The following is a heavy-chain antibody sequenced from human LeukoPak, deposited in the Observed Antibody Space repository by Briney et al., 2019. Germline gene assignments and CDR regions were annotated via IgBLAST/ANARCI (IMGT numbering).Heavy chain of an antibody. Sequence: ASVKVSCKASGYTFTSYDINWVRQATGQGLEWMGWMNPNSGNTGYAQKFQGRVTMTRNTSISTAYMELSSLRSEDTAVYYCATLYSSSWSYYYYGMDVRGQGTTVTVSS. CDR3: ATLYSSSWSYYYYGMDV. CDR1: GYTFTSYD. V-gene: IGHV1-8*01. J-gene: IGHJ6*02. CDR2: MNPNSGNT. D-gene: IGHD6-13*01.